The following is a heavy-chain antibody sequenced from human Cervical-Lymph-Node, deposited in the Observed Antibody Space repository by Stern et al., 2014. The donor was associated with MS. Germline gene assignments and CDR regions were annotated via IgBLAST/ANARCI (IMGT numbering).Heavy chain of an antibody. CDR2: ISWNSGSM. V-gene: IGHV3-9*01. D-gene: IGHD6-19*01. CDR3: AKDISSGRWEAQYYYGMDV. Sequence: EVQLVESGGGLVQPGRSLRLSCAGSRFNFDDYAMHWVRQAPGRGLEWVSSISWNSGSMEYADSVKGRFTISRDNAKNSLYLQMGSLRVEDTAIYYCAKDISSGRWEAQYYYGMDVWGQGTTVTVSS. CDR1: RFNFDDYA. J-gene: IGHJ6*02.